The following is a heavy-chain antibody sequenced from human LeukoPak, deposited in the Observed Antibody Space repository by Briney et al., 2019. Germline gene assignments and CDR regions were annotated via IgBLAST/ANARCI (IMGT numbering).Heavy chain of an antibody. Sequence: ASVKVSCKASGYTFTSYDINWVRQATGQGLEWMGWMNPNSGNTGYAQKFQGRVTITRNTSISTAYMELSSLRSDDTAVYYCARGLDSSSSGRWFDPWGQGTLVTVSS. J-gene: IGHJ5*02. CDR1: GYTFTSYD. CDR2: MNPNSGNT. V-gene: IGHV1-8*03. CDR3: ARGLDSSSSGRWFDP. D-gene: IGHD6-6*01.